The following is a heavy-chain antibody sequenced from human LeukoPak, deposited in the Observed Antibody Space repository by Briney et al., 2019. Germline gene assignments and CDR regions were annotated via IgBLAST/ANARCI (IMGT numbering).Heavy chain of an antibody. Sequence: SVKVSCKASGGTFSSYAISWVRQAPGQGLEWMGRIIPIFGTANYAQKFQGRVTITTDESTSTAYMELSSLRSEDTAVYYCAIGPPEPAVLRYFDWLTQPDYWGQGTLVTVSS. D-gene: IGHD3-9*01. V-gene: IGHV1-69*05. CDR1: GGTFSSYA. CDR2: IIPIFGTA. J-gene: IGHJ4*02. CDR3: AIGPPEPAVLRYFDWLTQPDY.